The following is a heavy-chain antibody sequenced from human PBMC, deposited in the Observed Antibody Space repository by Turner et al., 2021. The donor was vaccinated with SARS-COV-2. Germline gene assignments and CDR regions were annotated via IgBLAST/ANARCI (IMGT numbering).Heavy chain of an antibody. J-gene: IGHJ6*02. CDR3: ARDHRPGVVPAAKRAGSYYYGMDV. V-gene: IGHV3-21*01. CDR2: ISSSSSYI. CDR1: GFTFGSIS. D-gene: IGHD2-2*01. Sequence: EVQLVESGGGVVKPGWSLRLSCDASGFTFGSISMNWVRQAPGKGLEWVSSISSSSSYIYYADSVKGRFTISRDNAKNSLYLQMNSLIAEDTAVYYCARDHRPGVVPAAKRAGSYYYGMDVWGQGTTVTVSS.